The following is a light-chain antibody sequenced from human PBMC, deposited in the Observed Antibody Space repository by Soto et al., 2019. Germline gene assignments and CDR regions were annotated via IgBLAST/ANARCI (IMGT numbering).Light chain of an antibody. CDR3: QQYGRSPWR. V-gene: IGKV3-20*01. J-gene: IGKJ1*01. CDR2: GAS. CDR1: QSVGSF. Sequence: EIVLRQGPASLALYPGGRATRACRASQSVGSFLAWYQQKPGQAPRLLIYGASSRATGIPDRFSGSGSGTDFTLTISRLEPEDFAVYYCQQYGRSPWRFGQGTMVDIK.